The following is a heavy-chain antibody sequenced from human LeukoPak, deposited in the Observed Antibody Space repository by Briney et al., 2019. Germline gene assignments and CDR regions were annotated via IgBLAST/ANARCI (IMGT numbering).Heavy chain of an antibody. D-gene: IGHD3-16*02. J-gene: IGHJ4*02. V-gene: IGHV3-48*01. CDR2: ISSSSSTI. CDR1: GFTASSNS. CDR3: ARAHHRRVYDYVWGSYPY. Sequence: GGSLRLSCTVSGFTASSNSMSWVRQAPGKGLEWVSYISSSSSTIYYADSVKGRFTISRDNAKNSLYLQMNSLRAEDTAVYYCARAHHRRVYDYVWGSYPYWGQGTLVTVSS.